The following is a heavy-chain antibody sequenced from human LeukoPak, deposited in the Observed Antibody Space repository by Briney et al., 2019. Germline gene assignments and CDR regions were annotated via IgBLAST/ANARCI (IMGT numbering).Heavy chain of an antibody. V-gene: IGHV4-59*08. J-gene: IGHJ4*02. CDR1: GGSISNYY. D-gene: IGHD6-13*01. CDR3: ARHFSGAAAPLPFDY. CDR2: IYSSGHT. Sequence: PSETLSLTCTVSGGSISNYYWSWIRQPPGQGLDCIGYIYSSGHTNYNPSLKNRDTISVDTSKNQFSLNLTSVTAADTAVYYCARHFSGAAAPLPFDYWGQGTLVTVSS.